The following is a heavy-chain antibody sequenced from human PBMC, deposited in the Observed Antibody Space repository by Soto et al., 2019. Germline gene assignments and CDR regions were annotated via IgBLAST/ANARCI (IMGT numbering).Heavy chain of an antibody. CDR1: GGSFSGYY. CDR3: ARGGGLRPYWYFDL. V-gene: IGHV4-34*01. Sequence: QVQLQQWGAGLLKPSETLSLTCAVYGGSFSGYYWSWIRQPPGKGLEWIGEINHSGSTNYNPSLKSRVTISVDTSKNQFSLKLRSVTAADTAVYYCARGGGLRPYWYFDLWGRGTLVTVSS. D-gene: IGHD5-12*01. CDR2: INHSGST. J-gene: IGHJ2*01.